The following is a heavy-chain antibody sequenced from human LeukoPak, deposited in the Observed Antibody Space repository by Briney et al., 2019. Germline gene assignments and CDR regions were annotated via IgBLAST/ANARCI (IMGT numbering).Heavy chain of an antibody. Sequence: SETLSLTCTVSGGSISSSSYYWGWIRQPPGKGLGWIVSIYYSGSTYYNPSLKSRLSISVDTSKNQFSLKLSSVTAADTAVYYCARRASYSSSAVDYWGQGTLVTISS. J-gene: IGHJ4*02. CDR2: IYYSGST. CDR3: ARRASYSSSAVDY. D-gene: IGHD6-6*01. CDR1: GGSISSSSYY. V-gene: IGHV4-39*01.